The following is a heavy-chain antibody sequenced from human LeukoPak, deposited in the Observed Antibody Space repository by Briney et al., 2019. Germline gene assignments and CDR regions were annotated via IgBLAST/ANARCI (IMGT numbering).Heavy chain of an antibody. V-gene: IGHV4-39*07. CDR1: SGSISTSNYY. Sequence: SETLSLTCTVSSGSISTSNYYWGWVRQPPGKALEWIGNIFYSGSTYYSPSLKSRVTISVDTSKNQFSLKLSSVTAADTAVYYCARGGLWFGELFHLDYWGQGTLVTVSS. D-gene: IGHD3-10*01. J-gene: IGHJ4*02. CDR2: IFYSGST. CDR3: ARGGLWFGELFHLDY.